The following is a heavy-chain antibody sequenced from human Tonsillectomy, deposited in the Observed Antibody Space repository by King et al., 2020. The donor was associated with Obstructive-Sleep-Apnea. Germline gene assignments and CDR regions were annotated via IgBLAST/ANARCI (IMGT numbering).Heavy chain of an antibody. CDR3: ARDVGVVTAADSPRCYYGMDV. D-gene: IGHD2-2*01. CDR1: GYIFTTYY. V-gene: IGHV1-46*01. J-gene: IGHJ6*02. Sequence: VQLVQSGAEVKKPGASVKVSCKASGYIFTTYYMHWVRQAPGQGLEWMGIINPSGGSTSYAQKFQGRITMTRDTSTSTVDMERSSLRSGDTAVYYCARDVGVVTAADSPRCYYGMDVWGQGTTVTVSS. CDR2: INPSGGST.